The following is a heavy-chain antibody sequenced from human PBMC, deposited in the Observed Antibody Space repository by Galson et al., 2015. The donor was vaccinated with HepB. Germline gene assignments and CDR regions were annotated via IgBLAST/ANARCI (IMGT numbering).Heavy chain of an antibody. CDR3: ARDLWHIVVVTVSGGDAFDI. Sequence: SVKVSCKASGYTFTSYGISWVRQAPGQGLEWMGWISAYNGNTNYAQKLQGRVTMTTDTSTSTAYMELRSLRSDDTAVYYCARDLWHIVVVTVSGGDAFDIWGQGTMVTVSS. V-gene: IGHV1-18*04. D-gene: IGHD2-21*02. J-gene: IGHJ3*02. CDR1: GYTFTSYG. CDR2: ISAYNGNT.